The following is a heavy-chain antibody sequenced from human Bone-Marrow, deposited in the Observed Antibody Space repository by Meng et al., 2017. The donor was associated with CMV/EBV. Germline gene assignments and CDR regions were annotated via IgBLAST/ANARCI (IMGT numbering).Heavy chain of an antibody. CDR1: GDTFSKYV. CDR2: IIPMRATT. Sequence: SVKVSCKASGDTFSKYVTSWVRQAPGQGLEWMGGIIPMRATTNYAQRFQGRVTITADKSTSTAYMELSSLRSEDTAVYYCAREGSSSVRYFDYWGQGTLVTVSS. V-gene: IGHV1-69*10. J-gene: IGHJ4*02. CDR3: AREGSSSVRYFDY. D-gene: IGHD6-13*01.